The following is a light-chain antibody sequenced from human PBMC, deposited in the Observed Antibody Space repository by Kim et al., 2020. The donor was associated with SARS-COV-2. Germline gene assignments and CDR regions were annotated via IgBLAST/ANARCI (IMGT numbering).Light chain of an antibody. V-gene: IGLV3-19*01. CDR1: SLRSYY. CDR3: NSRDSSGNLVV. J-gene: IGLJ2*01. Sequence: SSELTQDLAVSVALGQTVRITCQGDSLRSYYASWYQQKPGQAPVLLFYGKNNRPSGIPDRFSGSSSGNTASLTITGAQAEDEADYYCNSRDSSGNLVVFGGGTKLTVL. CDR2: GKN.